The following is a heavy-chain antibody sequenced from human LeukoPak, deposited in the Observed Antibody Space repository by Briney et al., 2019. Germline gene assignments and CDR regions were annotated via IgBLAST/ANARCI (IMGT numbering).Heavy chain of an antibody. J-gene: IGHJ4*02. V-gene: IGHV3-23*01. CDR1: GFTFSSYA. Sequence: GGSLRLSCAASGFTFSSYAMSWVRQAPGKGLEWVSAISGSGGSTYYADSVKGRFTISRDNSKNTLYLQMNSLRAEDTAVYYCAKDAPYTVVVPAAPGTPFDYWGQGTLVTVSS. D-gene: IGHD2-2*01. CDR2: ISGSGGST. CDR3: AKDAPYTVVVPAAPGTPFDY.